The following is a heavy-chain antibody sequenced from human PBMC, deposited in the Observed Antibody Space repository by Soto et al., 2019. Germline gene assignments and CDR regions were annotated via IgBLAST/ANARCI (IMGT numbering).Heavy chain of an antibody. D-gene: IGHD6-19*01. CDR3: AKVGGSGWFDAFDI. Sequence: EVQLLESGGGLVQPGGSLRLSCAASGFSFSTYALSWVRQAPGKGLDWVSVISGSGGSTDYAGSVKGRFTISRDNSKNALYLQMNSLRAEDTALYYCAKVGGSGWFDAFDIWGQGTMLTVSS. V-gene: IGHV3-23*01. CDR2: ISGSGGST. CDR1: GFSFSTYA. J-gene: IGHJ3*02.